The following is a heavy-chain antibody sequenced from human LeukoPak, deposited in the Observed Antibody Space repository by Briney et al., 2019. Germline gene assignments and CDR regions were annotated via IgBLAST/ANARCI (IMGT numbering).Heavy chain of an antibody. V-gene: IGHV1-2*02. CDR2: INPNSDGT. CDR1: GYTFTGYY. D-gene: IGHD3-22*01. Sequence: GASVKVSCKASGYTFTGYYIHWVRQAPGQGLEWMGWINPNSDGTNYAQNFQGRVTMTRDTSISTAYMELSRLRSDDTAVYYCARGSYDSSDFEYFQHWGQGTLVTVSS. CDR3: ARGSYDSSDFEYFQH. J-gene: IGHJ1*01.